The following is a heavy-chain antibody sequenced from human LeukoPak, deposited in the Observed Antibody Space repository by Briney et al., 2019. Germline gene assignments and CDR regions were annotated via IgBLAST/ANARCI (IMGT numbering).Heavy chain of an antibody. CDR1: GGTFSGYA. Sequence: SVKVSCKASGGTFSGYAISWVRQAPGQGLEWMGGIIPIFGTANYAQKFQGRVTITTDESTSTAYMELSSLRSEDTAVYYCALIYCSSTSCYKEFNWFDPWGQGTLVTVSS. D-gene: IGHD2-2*02. V-gene: IGHV1-69*05. CDR3: ALIYCSSTSCYKEFNWFDP. J-gene: IGHJ5*02. CDR2: IIPIFGTA.